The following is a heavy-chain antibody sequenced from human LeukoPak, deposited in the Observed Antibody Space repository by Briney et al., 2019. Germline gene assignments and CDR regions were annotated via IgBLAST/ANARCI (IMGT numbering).Heavy chain of an antibody. CDR2: INQAGSEE. V-gene: IGHV3-7*01. J-gene: IGHJ4*02. CDR3: ARDIAARYLDY. Sequence: GGSLRLSCVASGFTFSNYWMSWVRQAPGKGLEWVANINQAGSEEYYADSVKGRFTISRDNSRNTLYLQMNSLRAEDTAVYYCARDIAARYLDYWGQGTPVTVSS. CDR1: GFTFSNYW. D-gene: IGHD6-6*01.